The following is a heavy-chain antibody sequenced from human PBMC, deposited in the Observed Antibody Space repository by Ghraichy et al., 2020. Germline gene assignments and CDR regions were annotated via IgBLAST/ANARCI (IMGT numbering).Heavy chain of an antibody. J-gene: IGHJ1*01. Sequence: GGSLRLSCAASGFTFRTYAMSWVRQAPGKGLEWVSAITDNGGTTYDAESVKGRFTISRDNSKNTLFLQMNSLRGEDTAVYYCANFARDWPNEYLQHWGQGALVTVSS. CDR2: ITDNGGTT. D-gene: IGHD3/OR15-3a*01. CDR3: ANFARDWPNEYLQH. CDR1: GFTFRTYA. V-gene: IGHV3-23*01.